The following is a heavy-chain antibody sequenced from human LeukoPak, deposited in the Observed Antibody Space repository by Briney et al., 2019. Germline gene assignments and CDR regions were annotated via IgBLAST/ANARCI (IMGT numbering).Heavy chain of an antibody. V-gene: IGHV4-59*01. D-gene: IGHD4-23*01. CDR1: GGSISSYY. CDR2: IYYSGST. J-gene: IGHJ6*04. CDR3: ARDSPLGYGGNFDLDV. Sequence: SETLSLTCTVSGGSISSYYWSWIRQPPGKGLGWIGYIYYSGSTNYNPSLKSRVTISVDTSKNQFSLKLSSVTAADTAVYYCARDSPLGYGGNFDLDVWGKGTTVTVSS.